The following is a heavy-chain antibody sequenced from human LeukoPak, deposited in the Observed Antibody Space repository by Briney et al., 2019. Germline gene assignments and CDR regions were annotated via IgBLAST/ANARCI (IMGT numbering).Heavy chain of an antibody. CDR3: ATPRYCSSTSCYALMD. CDR2: IIPIFGTA. Sequence: ASVKVACKASGGTFSSYAISWVRQAPGQGLEWMGGIIPIFGTANYAQKFQGRVTITADKSTSTAYMELSSLRSEDTAVYYCATPRYCSSTSCYALMDWGQGTLVTVSS. J-gene: IGHJ4*02. CDR1: GGTFSSYA. D-gene: IGHD2-2*01. V-gene: IGHV1-69*06.